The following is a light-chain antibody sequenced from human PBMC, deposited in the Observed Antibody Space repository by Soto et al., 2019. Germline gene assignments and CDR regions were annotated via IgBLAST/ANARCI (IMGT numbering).Light chain of an antibody. Sequence: QSALTQTASVSGSPGQSITMSCTGTSSDVGGYNFVSWYQQHPGKAPKLIVHEVANRLSGVSGRFSGSKSGNTAFLTISGLQAEDEAVYYCCSHSXXITWMFGGGTKLTVL. V-gene: IGLV2-14*03. CDR1: SSDVGGYNF. CDR3: CSHSXXITWM. CDR2: EVA. J-gene: IGLJ3*02.